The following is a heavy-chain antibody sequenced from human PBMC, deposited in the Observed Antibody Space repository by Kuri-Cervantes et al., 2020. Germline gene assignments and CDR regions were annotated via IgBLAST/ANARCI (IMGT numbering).Heavy chain of an antibody. J-gene: IGHJ4*02. CDR2: INSDGSST. D-gene: IGHD5-18*01. CDR3: ARDGSLEDTAMDAFDY. V-gene: IGHV3-74*01. Sequence: GESLKISCAASGFTFSSYWMHWVRQAPGKGLVWVSRINSDGSSTSYADSVKGRFTISRDNAKNTLYLQMNSLRAEDTAVYYCARDGSLEDTAMDAFDYWGQGTLVTVSS. CDR1: GFTFSSYW.